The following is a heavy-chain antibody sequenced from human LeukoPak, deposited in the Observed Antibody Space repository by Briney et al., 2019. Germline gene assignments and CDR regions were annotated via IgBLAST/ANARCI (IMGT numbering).Heavy chain of an antibody. J-gene: IGHJ5*02. CDR2: IKSKTDGGTP. CDR3: TTDGARGSWFDP. D-gene: IGHD3-16*01. CDR1: GFTFTNAW. Sequence: GSLRLSCAASGFTFTNAWMNWVRQAPGKGLEWVGRIKSKTDGGTPDYAEPVKGRFTISRDDSKNTLYLQMNRLKIEDTAIYYCTTDGARGSWFDPWGQGTRVTVSS. V-gene: IGHV3-15*07.